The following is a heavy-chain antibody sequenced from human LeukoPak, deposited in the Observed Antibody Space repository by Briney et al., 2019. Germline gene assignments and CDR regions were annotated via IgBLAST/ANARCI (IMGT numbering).Heavy chain of an antibody. CDR2: INSRSGAI. CDR3: AREQYSYYGMDV. CDR1: GFTFRSYV. J-gene: IGHJ6*02. V-gene: IGHV3-21*06. Sequence: GGSLRLSCAASGFTFRSYVVNWVRQAPGKGLEWVSSINSRSGAIYYADSVKGRFTISGDNAKNLLYLQMNSLRAEDTAVYYCAREQYSYYGMDVWGQGTTVTVSS.